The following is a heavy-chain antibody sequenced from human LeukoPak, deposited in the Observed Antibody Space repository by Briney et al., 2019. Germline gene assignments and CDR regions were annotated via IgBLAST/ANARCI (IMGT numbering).Heavy chain of an antibody. Sequence: SETLSLTCAVSGASVSGSNYYWGWIRQPPGKGLEWIGNIYSSGSTYYNASLQSRVTISIDTSKNQFSLRLNSVAAADTAMYYCAKSGGYGLIDYWGQGTRVTVSS. CDR1: GASVSGSNYY. CDR2: IYSSGST. D-gene: IGHD1-26*01. CDR3: AKSGGYGLIDY. V-gene: IGHV4-39*01. J-gene: IGHJ4*02.